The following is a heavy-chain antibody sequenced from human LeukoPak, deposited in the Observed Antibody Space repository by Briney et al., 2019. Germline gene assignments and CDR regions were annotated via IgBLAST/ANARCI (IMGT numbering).Heavy chain of an antibody. Sequence: ASVKVSCKASGYTFTVYYMHWVRQAPGQGLEWMGWIIPNSGGTNYAQKFQGRVTMTRDTSISTAYMELSRLRSDDTAVYYCARDQRRYCSSTSCSVVYWGQGTLVTVSS. J-gene: IGHJ4*02. V-gene: IGHV1-2*02. CDR2: IIPNSGGT. CDR1: GYTFTVYY. CDR3: ARDQRRYCSSTSCSVVY. D-gene: IGHD2-2*01.